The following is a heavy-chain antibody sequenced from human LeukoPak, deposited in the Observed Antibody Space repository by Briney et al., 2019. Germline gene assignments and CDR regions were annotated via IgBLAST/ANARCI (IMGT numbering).Heavy chain of an antibody. D-gene: IGHD2-2*01. J-gene: IGHJ4*02. CDR2: IYYSGST. V-gene: IGHV4-59*01. Sequence: SETLSLTCTVSGGSISSCYWSWIRQPPGKGLEWIGYIYYSGSTNYNPSLKSRVTISVDTSKNQFSLKLSSVTAADTAVYYCARVTGYCSSTSCYLYFDYWGQGTLVTVSS. CDR1: GGSISSCY. CDR3: ARVTGYCSSTSCYLYFDY.